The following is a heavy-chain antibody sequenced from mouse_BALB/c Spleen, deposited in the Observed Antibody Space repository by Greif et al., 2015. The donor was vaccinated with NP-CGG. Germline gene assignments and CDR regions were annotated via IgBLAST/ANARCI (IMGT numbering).Heavy chain of an antibody. J-gene: IGHJ3*01. Sequence: QVQLKQSGAELMKPGASVKISCKATGYTFSSYWIEWVKQRPGHGLEWIGEILPGSGSTNYNEKFKGKATFTADTSSNTAYMQLSSLTSEDSAVYYCARVTTATGGFAYWGQGTLVTVSA. V-gene: IGHV1-9*01. CDR1: GYTFSSYW. CDR3: ARVTTATGGFAY. CDR2: ILPGSGST. D-gene: IGHD1-2*01.